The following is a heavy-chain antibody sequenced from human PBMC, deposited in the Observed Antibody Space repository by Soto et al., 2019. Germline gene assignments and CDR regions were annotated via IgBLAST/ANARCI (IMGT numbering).Heavy chain of an antibody. D-gene: IGHD6-13*01. Sequence: WESXRLSCASSVFTFSSYSINWFRQAPGKGLEWVSYISSSSSTIYYADSVKGRFNIYRENAKNSLYLQMNSLREEETAVYYCERDLIVAAADDDDFDLWGQGTMVTV. CDR2: ISSSSSTI. V-gene: IGHV3-48*02. CDR3: ERDLIVAAADDDDFDL. CDR1: VFTFSSYS. J-gene: IGHJ3*01.